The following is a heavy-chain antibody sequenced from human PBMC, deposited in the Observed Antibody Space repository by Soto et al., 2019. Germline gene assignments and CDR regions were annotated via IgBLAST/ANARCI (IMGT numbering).Heavy chain of an antibody. CDR1: GGSISSYY. CDR3: ARVVVRVYGSGQFDP. V-gene: IGHV4-59*01. Sequence: KSSETLSLTCTVSGGSISSYYWSWIRQPPGKGLEWIGYIYYSGSTNYNPSLKSRVTISVDTSKNQFSLKLSSVTAADTAVYYCARVVVRVYGSGQFDPWGQGTLVTVSS. J-gene: IGHJ5*02. D-gene: IGHD3-10*01. CDR2: IYYSGST.